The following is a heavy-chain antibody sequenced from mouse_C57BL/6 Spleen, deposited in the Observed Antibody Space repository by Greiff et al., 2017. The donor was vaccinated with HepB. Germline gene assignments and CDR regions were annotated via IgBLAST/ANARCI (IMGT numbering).Heavy chain of an antibody. J-gene: IGHJ2*01. D-gene: IGHD2-2*01. CDR3: ARSAVVTGFY. V-gene: IGHV1-39*01. CDR2: INPNYGTT. CDR1: GYSFTDYN. Sequence: VQLKQPGPELVKPGASVNISCKASGYSFTDYNMNWVKQSNGKSLEWIGVINPNYGTTRYNQKVKGKATLTVDQSSSTAYMQLNSLTSEDTAVYYCARSAVVTGFYWGQGTTLTVSS.